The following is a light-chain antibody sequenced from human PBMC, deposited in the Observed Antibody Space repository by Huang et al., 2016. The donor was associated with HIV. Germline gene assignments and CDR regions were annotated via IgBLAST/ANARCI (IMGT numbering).Light chain of an antibody. J-gene: IGKJ4*01. V-gene: IGKV3-15*01. Sequence: IILTQSPATLSVSPGDGATLSCRASQSIGTNLAWYQQGPGQAPRLLVYGASTRATGVPVRFSGSGSGTQFNLTLSSLQSEDFATYYCQHYSNWPPLTFGGGTKVDI. CDR1: QSIGTN. CDR2: GAS. CDR3: QHYSNWPPLT.